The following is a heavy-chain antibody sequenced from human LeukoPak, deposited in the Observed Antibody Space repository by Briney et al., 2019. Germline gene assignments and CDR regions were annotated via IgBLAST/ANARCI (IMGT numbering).Heavy chain of an antibody. J-gene: IGHJ4*02. CDR2: ISNSGNTI. CDR1: GFTLGDHY. D-gene: IGHD3-16*01. V-gene: IGHV3-11*01. Sequence: GGSLRLSCAASGFTLGDHYMSWIRQAPGKGLEWVSYISNSGNTIKEADSVKGRFTISRDNAQNSLFLQMKSLRAEDTAVYYCARYRVITNDYFDSWGQGTLVTVSS. CDR3: ARYRVITNDYFDS.